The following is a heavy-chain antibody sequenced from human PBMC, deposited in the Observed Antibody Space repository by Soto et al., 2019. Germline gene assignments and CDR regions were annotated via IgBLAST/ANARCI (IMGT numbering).Heavy chain of an antibody. V-gene: IGHV3-30-3*01. J-gene: IGHJ6*02. Sequence: QVQLVESGGGVVQPGRSLRLSCAASGFTFSSYAMHWVRQAPGKGLEWVAVISYDGSNKYYADSVKGRFTISRDNSKNTLYLQMNSLRAEDTAVYYCARSSGSYYYDGMDVWGQGTTVTVSS. CDR3: ARSSGSYYYDGMDV. CDR2: ISYDGSNK. D-gene: IGHD1-26*01. CDR1: GFTFSSYA.